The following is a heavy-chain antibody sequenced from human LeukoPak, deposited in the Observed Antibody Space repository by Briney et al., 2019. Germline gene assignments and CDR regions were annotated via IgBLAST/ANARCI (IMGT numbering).Heavy chain of an antibody. D-gene: IGHD3-10*01. CDR3: AGAPRFRLVGVPKGPFDP. J-gene: IGHJ5*02. Sequence: GGSLRLSCAASGFTFSSYNMNWVRQAPGKGLEWVSSISSSTYIFYADSVKGRFTISRDNAKNSLYLQMNSLRAEDTAVYYCAGAPRFRLVGVPKGPFDPWGQGTLVTVSS. CDR1: GFTFSSYN. V-gene: IGHV3-21*04. CDR2: ISSSTYI.